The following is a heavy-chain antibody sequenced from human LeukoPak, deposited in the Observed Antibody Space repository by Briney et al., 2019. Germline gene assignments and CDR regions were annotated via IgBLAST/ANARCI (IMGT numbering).Heavy chain of an antibody. Sequence: SGTLSLTCAVSGGSISSSNWWSWVRQPPGKGLEWIGEIYHSGSTNYNPSLKSRVTISVDKSKNQFSLKLSSVTAADTAVYYYATRGKSGCPSCNYYYYYMDVWGKGTTVTISS. V-gene: IGHV4-4*02. CDR2: IYHSGST. J-gene: IGHJ6*03. D-gene: IGHD3-3*01. CDR3: ATRGKSGCPSCNYYYYYMDV. CDR1: GGSISSSNW.